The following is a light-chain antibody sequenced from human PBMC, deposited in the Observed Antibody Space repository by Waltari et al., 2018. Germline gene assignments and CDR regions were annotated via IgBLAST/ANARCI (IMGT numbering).Light chain of an antibody. CDR3: YSTDSTGNLWV. CDR1: ALPRKY. V-gene: IGLV3-10*01. CDR2: EAH. Sequence: SYELTQPPSVLVSPGQTARIACAGDALPRKYVYWYQQKPGQAPKLRSYEAHKRPSGIPERFSACSSGTLATLSIARAQIEDEADYYCYSTDSTGNLWVFGGGTKVNVL. J-gene: IGLJ3*02.